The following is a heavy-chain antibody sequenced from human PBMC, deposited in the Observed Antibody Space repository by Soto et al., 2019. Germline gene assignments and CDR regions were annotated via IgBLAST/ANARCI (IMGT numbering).Heavy chain of an antibody. D-gene: IGHD1-26*01. J-gene: IGHJ4*02. CDR2: ISYDGSNK. CDR1: GFTFSSYG. V-gene: IGHV3-30*18. Sequence: GGSLRLSCVGSGFTFSSYGMHWVRQAPGKGLEWVAVISYDGSNKYYADSVNGRFTISRDNSKNTLYLQMNSLRAEDTAVYYCAKVGGRATRAYWGQGTLVTVSS. CDR3: AKVGGRATRAY.